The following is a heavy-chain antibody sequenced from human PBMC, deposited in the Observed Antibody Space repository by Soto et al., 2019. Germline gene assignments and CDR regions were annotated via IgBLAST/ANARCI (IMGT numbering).Heavy chain of an antibody. V-gene: IGHV3-30-3*01. D-gene: IGHD3-10*01. CDR1: GFTFSSYA. Sequence: GGSLRLSCAASGFTFSSYAMHWVRQAPGKGLEWVAVISYDGSNKYYADSVKGRFTISRDNSKNTLYLQMNSLRAEDTAVYYCARDSPSIMVRGVINGYYGMDVWGQGTTVTVSS. CDR3: ARDSPSIMVRGVINGYYGMDV. J-gene: IGHJ6*02. CDR2: ISYDGSNK.